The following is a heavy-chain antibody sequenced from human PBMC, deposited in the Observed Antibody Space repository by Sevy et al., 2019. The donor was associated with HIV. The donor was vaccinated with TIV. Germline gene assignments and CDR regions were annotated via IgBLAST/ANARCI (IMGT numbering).Heavy chain of an antibody. J-gene: IGHJ4*02. Sequence: GGSLRLSCAASGFTFSSYAMSWVRQAPGKGLEWVSAISGSGGSTYYADSVKGRFTISRDNSKKTLYLQRNSLRAEDTAVYYCAKDGEGIAAALGPQLSDYWGQGTLVTVSS. CDR2: ISGSGGST. V-gene: IGHV3-23*01. CDR3: AKDGEGIAAALGPQLSDY. D-gene: IGHD6-13*01. CDR1: GFTFSSYA.